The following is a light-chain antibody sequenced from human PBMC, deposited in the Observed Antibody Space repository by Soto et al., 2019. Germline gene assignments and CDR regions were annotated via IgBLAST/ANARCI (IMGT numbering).Light chain of an antibody. CDR1: TSDIGGYNY. V-gene: IGLV2-14*01. CDR3: SSYTSSTTLEV. CDR2: EVS. J-gene: IGLJ1*01. Sequence: QSALTQPASVSGSPGQSITFSCTGTTSDIGGYNYVSWYQQHPGKVPKLMIYEVSNRPSGVSNRFSGSKSGDTASLTISGLQAEDEADYYCSSYTSSTTLEVFGTGTKVTVL.